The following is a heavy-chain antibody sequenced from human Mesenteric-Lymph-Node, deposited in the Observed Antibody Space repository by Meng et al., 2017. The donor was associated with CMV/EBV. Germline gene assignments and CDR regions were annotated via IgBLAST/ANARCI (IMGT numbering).Heavy chain of an antibody. J-gene: IGHJ6*02. D-gene: IGHD1-14*01. CDR2: IYYSGST. CDR3: ARHPESNRQEGMDV. V-gene: IGHV4-31*03. CDR1: GGSISSGGYY. Sequence: SETLSLTCTVSGGSISSGGYYWSWIRQHPGKGLEWIGYIYYSGSTYYNPSLKSRVTISVDTSKNQFSLKLSSVTAADTAVYYCARHPESNRQEGMDVWGQGTTVTVSS.